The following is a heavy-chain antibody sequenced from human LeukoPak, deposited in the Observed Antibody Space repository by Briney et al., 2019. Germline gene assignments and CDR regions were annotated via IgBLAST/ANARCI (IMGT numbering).Heavy chain of an antibody. CDR3: ARGIAVAGTDYFDY. V-gene: IGHV4-34*01. J-gene: IGHJ4*02. Sequence: SETLSLTCAVYGGSFSGYYWSWIRQPPGKGPEWIGEINHSGSTNYNPSLKSRVTISVDTSKNQFSLKLSSVTAADTAVYYCARGIAVAGTDYFDYWGQGTLVTVSS. CDR1: GGSFSGYY. D-gene: IGHD6-19*01. CDR2: INHSGST.